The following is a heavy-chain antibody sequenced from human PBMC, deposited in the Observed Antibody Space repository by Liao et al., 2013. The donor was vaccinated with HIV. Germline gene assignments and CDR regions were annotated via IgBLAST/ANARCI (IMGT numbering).Heavy chain of an antibody. CDR1: GGSISYYY. D-gene: IGHD3-3*01. CDR2: VYYSGST. CDR3: ARGVVMGWFDP. V-gene: IGHV4-59*12. J-gene: IGHJ5*02. Sequence: QVQLQESGSGLVKPSETLSLTCTVSGGSISYYYWSWIRQPPGKGLEWIGYVYYSGSTNYNPSLKSRVTMSVDTSKNQFSLKLSSVTAADTAVYYCARGVVMGWFDPWGQGTLVTVSS.